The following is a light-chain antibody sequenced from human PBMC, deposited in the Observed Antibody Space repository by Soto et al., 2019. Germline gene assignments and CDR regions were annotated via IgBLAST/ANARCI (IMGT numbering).Light chain of an antibody. Sequence: AIRMPQSPSSFSASTGDRVSITCRATQDIGTYLAWYQQIPGKAPKLLIYDASTLQTGVPSRFSGSGSGTYFTLTISYXQSEDFGTYYCQQCYNYPRTFGQGTKVDIK. CDR3: QQCYNYPRT. CDR2: DAS. CDR1: QDIGTY. J-gene: IGKJ1*01. V-gene: IGKV1-8*01.